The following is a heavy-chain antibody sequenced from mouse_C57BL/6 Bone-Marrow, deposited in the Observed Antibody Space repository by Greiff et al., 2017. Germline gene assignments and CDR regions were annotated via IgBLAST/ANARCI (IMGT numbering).Heavy chain of an antibody. Sequence: VQLQQSGAELVRPGTSVKVSCKASGYAFTNYLIEWVKQRPGQGLEWIGVINPGSGGTNYNEKFKGKATLTADKSSSTAYMQLSSLTSEDSAVYFCARRRYGGYFDYWGQGTTLTVSS. CDR3: ARRRYGGYFDY. CDR1: GYAFTNYL. D-gene: IGHD1-1*02. J-gene: IGHJ2*01. CDR2: INPGSGGT. V-gene: IGHV1-54*01.